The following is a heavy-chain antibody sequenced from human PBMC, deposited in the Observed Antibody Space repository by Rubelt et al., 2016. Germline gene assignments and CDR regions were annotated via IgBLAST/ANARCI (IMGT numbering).Heavy chain of an antibody. CDR2: ISSDGSKE. Sequence: GMSWVRQAPGKGLEWVAVISSDGSKEYYADSVKGRFTIARDDSKNTLYLEMSGLTADDTAVFYCARDNGAYYYESSKYFPYYFDHWGQGTLVTVSS. CDR3: ARDNGAYYYESSKYFPYYFDH. J-gene: IGHJ4*02. D-gene: IGHD3-22*01. V-gene: IGHV3-30*03.